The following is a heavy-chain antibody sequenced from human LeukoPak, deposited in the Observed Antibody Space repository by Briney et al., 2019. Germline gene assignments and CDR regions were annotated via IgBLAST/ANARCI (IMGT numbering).Heavy chain of an antibody. J-gene: IGHJ4*02. V-gene: IGHV3-21*01. D-gene: IGHD3-22*01. CDR2: ISSSSSYI. CDR3: AREGDYYDSSGYSGFDY. Sequence: KAGGSLRLSCAASGFTFSSYSMNWVRQAPGKGLEWVSSISSSSSYIYYADSVKGRFTISRDNAKNSLYLQMNSLRAEDTAVYYCAREGDYYDSSGYSGFDYWGQGTLVTVSS. CDR1: GFTFSSYS.